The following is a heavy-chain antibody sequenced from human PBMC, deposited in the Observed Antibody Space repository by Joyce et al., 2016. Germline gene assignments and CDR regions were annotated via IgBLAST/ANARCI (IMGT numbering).Heavy chain of an antibody. CDR3: ARGFGDYRGNWFDP. CDR2: TSSDGSDT. CDR1: GFTFRNFA. Sequence: RLVESGGGVVQPGTSLRLSCAASGFTFRNFALHWVRQAPGKGLKWLAITSSDGSDTYYADSVKGRFTISRDNSKNTLYLQMNSLRSHDTAVYYCARGFGDYRGNWFDPWGQGTLVTVSS. D-gene: IGHD4-17*01. V-gene: IGHV3-30*04. J-gene: IGHJ5*02.